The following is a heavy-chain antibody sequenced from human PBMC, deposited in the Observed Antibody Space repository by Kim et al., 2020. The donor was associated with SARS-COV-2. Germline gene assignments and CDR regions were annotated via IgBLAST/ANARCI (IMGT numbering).Heavy chain of an antibody. Sequence: GGSLRLSCAASGFTFSSYAMSWVRQAPWKGLEWVSAISGSGGSTYYADSVKGRFTISRDNSKNTLYLQMNSLRAEDTAVYYCAKVTNGYYYYYYMDVWGKGTTVTVSS. V-gene: IGHV3-23*01. J-gene: IGHJ6*03. CDR2: ISGSGGST. CDR3: AKVTNGYYYYYYMDV. D-gene: IGHD4-17*01. CDR1: GFTFSSYA.